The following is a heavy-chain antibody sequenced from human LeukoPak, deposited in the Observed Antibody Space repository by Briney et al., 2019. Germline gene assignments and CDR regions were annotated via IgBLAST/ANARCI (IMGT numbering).Heavy chain of an antibody. J-gene: IGHJ6*02. CDR2: IYYSGST. V-gene: IGHV4-59*12. Sequence: YPSETLSLTRTVSGGSISSYYWSWIRQPPGRGLEWIGYIYYSGSTNYNPSLKSRVTISVDTSKNQFSLKLSSVTAADTAVYYCARGHSHYYGMDVWGQGTTVTVSS. CDR1: GGSISSYY. CDR3: ARGHSHYYGMDV. D-gene: IGHD6-13*01.